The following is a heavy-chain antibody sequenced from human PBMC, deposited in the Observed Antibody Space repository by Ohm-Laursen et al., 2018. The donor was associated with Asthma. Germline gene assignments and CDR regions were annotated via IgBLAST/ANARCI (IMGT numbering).Heavy chain of an antibody. J-gene: IGHJ4*02. CDR3: ARGTFYYESTGYYFFDH. D-gene: IGHD3-22*01. V-gene: IGHV4-31*02. CDR1: GDSISSGDHY. CDR2: IYYSGNT. Sequence: TLSLTCRVSGDSISSGDHYWSWIRQHPGKGLEWIGYIYYSGNTYYNPSLKSRVIISVDTSKNQFSLKLTSVTAADTAVYYCARGTFYYESTGYYFFDHWGQGAMVTVSS.